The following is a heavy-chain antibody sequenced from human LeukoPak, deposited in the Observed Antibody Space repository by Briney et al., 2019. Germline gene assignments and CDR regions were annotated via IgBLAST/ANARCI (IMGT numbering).Heavy chain of an antibody. CDR1: DGSISSYY. D-gene: IGHD1-26*01. CDR2: ICYSGST. V-gene: IGHV4-59*08. CDR3: ASGTYYYFDF. Sequence: SETLSLTCTVSDGSISSYYWSWIRQPPGKGLEWIGYICYSGSTNYNPSLKNRVTISVDTSKNQFSLKLRSVTAADTAVYYCASGTYYYFDFWGQGTLVTVSS. J-gene: IGHJ4*02.